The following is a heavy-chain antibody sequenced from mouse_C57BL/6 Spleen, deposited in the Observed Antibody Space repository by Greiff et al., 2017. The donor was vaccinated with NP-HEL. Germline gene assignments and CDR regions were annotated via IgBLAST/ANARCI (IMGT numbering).Heavy chain of an antibody. D-gene: IGHD2-2*01. V-gene: IGHV1-80*01. Sequence: VQLQQSGAELVKPGASVKISCKASGYAFSSYWMNWVKQRPGKGLEWIGQIYPGDGDTNYNGKFKGKATLTADKSSSTAYMQISSLTSEDSAVYFGANKVGVYYGYSWFAYWGQGTLVTVSA. CDR2: IYPGDGDT. J-gene: IGHJ3*01. CDR1: GYAFSSYW. CDR3: ANKVGVYYGYSWFAY.